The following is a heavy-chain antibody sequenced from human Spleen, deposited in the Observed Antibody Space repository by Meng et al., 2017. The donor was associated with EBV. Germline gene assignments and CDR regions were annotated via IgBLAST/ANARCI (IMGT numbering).Heavy chain of an antibody. J-gene: IGHJ4*02. CDR3: AGGFFRSGSYAFDY. CDR2: IYYTGNT. Sequence: QVSPRGSGPRLVKPSAPLALPCTVSGAPISSNYYFWGWIRQPSGKGLEWIENIYYTGNTYYNPSLKSRVTVSLDTSKNQFSLRLNSVTAADTAVYFCAGGFFRSGSYAFDYWGQGALVTVSS. CDR1: GAPISSNYYF. D-gene: IGHD3-10*01. V-gene: IGHV4-39*07.